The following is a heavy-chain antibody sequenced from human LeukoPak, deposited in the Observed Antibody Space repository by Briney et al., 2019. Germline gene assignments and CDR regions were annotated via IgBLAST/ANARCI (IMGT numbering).Heavy chain of an antibody. V-gene: IGHV4-59*01. D-gene: IGHD1-26*01. J-gene: IGHJ4*02. CDR3: ARAVVGAWGYYFDY. CDR1: GGSISSYY. Sequence: SETLSLTCTVSGGSISSYYWSWIRQPPGKGLEWIGYIYYSGSTNYNPSLKSRVTISVDTSKNQFSLKLSSVTAADTAVYYCARAVVGAWGYYFDYWGQGTLVTVSS. CDR2: IYYSGST.